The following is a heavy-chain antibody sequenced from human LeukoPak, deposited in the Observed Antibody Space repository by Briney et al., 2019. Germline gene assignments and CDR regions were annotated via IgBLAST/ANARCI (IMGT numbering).Heavy chain of an antibody. CDR2: ISGSGGST. V-gene: IGHV3-23*01. CDR3: AKREGDYYDSSGYPPFDY. Sequence: GGSLRLSCAASGFTFSSYAMSWVRQAPGKGLEWVSAISGSGGSTYYADSVKGRFTISRDNSENTLYLQMNSLRAEDTAVYYCAKREGDYYDSSGYPPFDYWGQGTLVTVSS. J-gene: IGHJ4*02. D-gene: IGHD3-22*01. CDR1: GFTFSSYA.